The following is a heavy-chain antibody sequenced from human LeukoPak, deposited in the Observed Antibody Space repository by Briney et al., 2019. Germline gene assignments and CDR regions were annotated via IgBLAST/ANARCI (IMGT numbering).Heavy chain of an antibody. CDR1: GFTFSDYY. J-gene: IGHJ5*02. D-gene: IGHD6-6*01. V-gene: IGHV3-11*03. CDR3: ARSIAAETRWFDP. CDR2: ISSSNSYT. Sequence: PGGSLRLSCAASGFTFSDYYMSWIRQAPGKGLEWVSYISSSNSYTNYADSVKGRFTISRDNAKNSLYLQMNSLRAEDTAVYYCARSIAAETRWFDPWGQGTLVTVSS.